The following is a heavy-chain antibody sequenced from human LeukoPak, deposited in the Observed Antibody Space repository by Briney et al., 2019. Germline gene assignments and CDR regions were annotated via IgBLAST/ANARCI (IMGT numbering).Heavy chain of an antibody. CDR1: GRSFNDYY. CDR3: ARGQVPAARGYNWFDP. J-gene: IGHJ5*02. CDR2: INARGDT. Sequence: SETLSLTCAVYGRSFNDYYWNWVRQPPGKGLEWIGEINARGDTNYNPSLKSRVTIPVDSSKNQFSLTLTSMIAADTAIYYCARGQVPAARGYNWFDPWGQGTLVTVSS. D-gene: IGHD2-2*01. V-gene: IGHV4-34*01.